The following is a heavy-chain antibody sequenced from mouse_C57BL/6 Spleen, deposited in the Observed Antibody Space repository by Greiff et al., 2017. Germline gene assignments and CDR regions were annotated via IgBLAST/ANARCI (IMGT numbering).Heavy chain of an antibody. CDR3: ARGEPYYYAMDD. CDR1: GYSITSGYY. V-gene: IGHV3-6*01. J-gene: IGHJ4*01. Sequence: EVQRVESGPGLVKPSQSLSLTCSVTGYSITSGYYWNWIRQFPGNKLEWMGYISYDGSNNYNPSLKNRISITRDTSKNQFFLKLNSVTTEDTATYYCARGEPYYYAMDDWGQGTSVTVSS. CDR2: ISYDGSN.